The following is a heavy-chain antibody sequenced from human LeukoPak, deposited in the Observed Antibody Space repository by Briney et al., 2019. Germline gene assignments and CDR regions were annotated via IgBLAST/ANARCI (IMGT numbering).Heavy chain of an antibody. V-gene: IGHV3-30*03. J-gene: IGHJ4*02. CDR3: ASSWAYFDS. Sequence: GGSLRLSCAASGFTFSSYGMHWVRQAPGKGLEWVAVISYDGSNKYYADSVKGRFTISRDNSKNSLYLQMNSLRAEDTAVYYCASSWAYFDSWGQGTLVTVSS. CDR1: GFTFSSYG. CDR2: ISYDGSNK. D-gene: IGHD6-13*01.